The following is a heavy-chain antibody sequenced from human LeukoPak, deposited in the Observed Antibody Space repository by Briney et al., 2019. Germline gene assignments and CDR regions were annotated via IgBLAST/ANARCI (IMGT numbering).Heavy chain of an antibody. J-gene: IGHJ4*02. V-gene: IGHV3-11*04. CDR2: ISSSGSTI. CDR1: GFTFSDYY. CDR3: ARRTEEGFWSGYHLAYISLDY. Sequence: PGGSLRLSCAASGFTFSDYYMSWIRQAPGKGLEWVSYISSSGSTIYYADSVKGRFTISRDNAKNSLYLQMNSLRAEDTAVYYCARRTEEGFWSGYHLAYISLDYWGQGTLVTVSS. D-gene: IGHD3-3*01.